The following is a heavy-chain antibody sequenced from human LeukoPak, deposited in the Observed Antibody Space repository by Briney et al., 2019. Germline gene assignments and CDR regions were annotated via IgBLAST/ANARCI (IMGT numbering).Heavy chain of an antibody. Sequence: SGGSLRLSCAASGFTVSSNYMSWVRQAPGKGLEWVSVIYSGGSTYYADSVKGRFTIFRDNSKNTLYLQMNSLRAEDTAVYYCARKQWELGAFDIWGQGTMVTVSS. CDR3: ARKQWELGAFDI. J-gene: IGHJ3*02. V-gene: IGHV3-53*01. D-gene: IGHD1-26*01. CDR1: GFTVSSNY. CDR2: IYSGGST.